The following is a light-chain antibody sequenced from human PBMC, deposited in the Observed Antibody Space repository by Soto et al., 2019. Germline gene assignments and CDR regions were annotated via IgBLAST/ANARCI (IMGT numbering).Light chain of an antibody. V-gene: IGKV3-15*01. J-gene: IGKJ4*01. CDR3: QQYNNWPPLT. CDR1: QSVSSN. Sequence: EIVMTQSPATLSVSPGERATLSCRASQSVSSNLAWYQQKPGQAPRLLIYGASTRPTGIPARFSGSGSVTEFTLTISSLHSEDFAVYYCQQYNNWPPLTFGGGTKVQIK. CDR2: GAS.